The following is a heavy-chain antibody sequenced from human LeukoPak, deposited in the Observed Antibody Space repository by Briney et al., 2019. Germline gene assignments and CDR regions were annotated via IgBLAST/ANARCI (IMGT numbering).Heavy chain of an antibody. Sequence: GGSLRLSCAASGFTFSSYAMSWVRQAPGKGLGWVSSMSASGERTSYADSAKGRFTISRDNSKNTLWLQMGSLRADDTAVYYCAKMGNLGIRGSFDIWGQGTLVTVSS. CDR3: AKMGNLGIRGSFDI. J-gene: IGHJ3*02. V-gene: IGHV3-23*01. CDR1: GFTFSSYA. CDR2: MSASGERT. D-gene: IGHD7-27*01.